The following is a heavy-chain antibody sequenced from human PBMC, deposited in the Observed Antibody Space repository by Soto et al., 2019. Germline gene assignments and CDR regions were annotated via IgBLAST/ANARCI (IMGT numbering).Heavy chain of an antibody. Sequence: SGPTLVNPTQTLTLTCTFSGFSLSTSGVGVGWIRQPPGKALEWLALIYWDDDKRYSPSLKSRLTITKDTSKNQVVLTMTNMDPVDTATYYCAHMVETVTTRSFYYYYMDVWGKGTTVTVSS. J-gene: IGHJ6*03. CDR3: AHMVETVTTRSFYYYYMDV. CDR1: GFSLSTSGVG. D-gene: IGHD4-17*01. CDR2: IYWDDDK. V-gene: IGHV2-5*02.